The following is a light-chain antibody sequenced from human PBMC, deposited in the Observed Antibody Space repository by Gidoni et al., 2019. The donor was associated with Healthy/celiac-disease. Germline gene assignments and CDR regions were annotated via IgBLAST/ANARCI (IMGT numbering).Light chain of an antibody. CDR2: AAS. J-gene: IGKJ2*01. Sequence: DLHLPHSPSFLSASVGHRVTITCRASQGINSYLAWYQQKPGKAPKLLIYAASTLQSGVPSRFSGSGSGTEFTLTISSLQPEDFATYYCQQINSYPHTFXQXTKLEIK. V-gene: IGKV1-9*01. CDR1: QGINSY. CDR3: QQINSYPHT.